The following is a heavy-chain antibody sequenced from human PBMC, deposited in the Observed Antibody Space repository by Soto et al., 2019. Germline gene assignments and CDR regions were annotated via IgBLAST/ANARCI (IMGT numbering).Heavy chain of an antibody. Sequence: QIQLVQSGAEVKKPGASVKVSCKTSGYTFTNYDIGWVRQAPGQGLEWMGWISPYSGNTNYAQKLQDRVTMTTDTSTRTAYMDLRSLRSDDTAMYYCVRFASSGWYTGGYWGQGTLVNVSS. CDR3: VRFASSGWYTGGY. CDR2: ISPYSGNT. D-gene: IGHD6-19*01. V-gene: IGHV1-18*01. J-gene: IGHJ4*02. CDR1: GYTFTNYD.